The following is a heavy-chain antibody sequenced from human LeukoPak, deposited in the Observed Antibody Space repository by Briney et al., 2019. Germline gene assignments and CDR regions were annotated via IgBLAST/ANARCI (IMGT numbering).Heavy chain of an antibody. Sequence: GASVKVSCKASEYTFTSYDINWVRQATGQGLEWMGWMNPNSGNTGYAQKFQGRVTMTRDTSISTAYMELSRLRSDDTAVYYCARDYGRVDYWGQGTLVTVSS. V-gene: IGHV1-8*01. D-gene: IGHD4-17*01. CDR3: ARDYGRVDY. CDR1: EYTFTSYD. CDR2: MNPNSGNT. J-gene: IGHJ4*02.